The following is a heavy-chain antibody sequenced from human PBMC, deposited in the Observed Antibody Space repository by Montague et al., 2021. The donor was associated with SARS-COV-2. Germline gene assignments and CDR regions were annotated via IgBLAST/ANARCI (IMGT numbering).Heavy chain of an antibody. CDR3: ARLWDTVYYYYGMDV. J-gene: IGHJ6*02. Sequence: SETLSLTRGVSGGSISSSSYYWGWIRQPPGKGLEWIGSIHYSGSTYYNPSLKSRVSISVDTSKNQFSLKLSSVTAADTAVYYCARLWDTVYYYYGMDVWGQGTTVTVSS. CDR2: IHYSGST. V-gene: IGHV4-39*01. CDR1: GGSISSSSYY. D-gene: IGHD1-26*01.